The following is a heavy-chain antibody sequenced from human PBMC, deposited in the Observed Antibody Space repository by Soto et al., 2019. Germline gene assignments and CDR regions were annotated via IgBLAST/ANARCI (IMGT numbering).Heavy chain of an antibody. CDR1: GFTFDDYG. J-gene: IGHJ3*02. CDR2: INCHRGST. D-gene: IGHD3-3*01. Sequence: EVQLVESGAGVVRPGGSLRLSCAESGFTFDDYGMCWDRQPQETGLELVSGINCHRGSTGYADSVKGRFTISRDNAKHSLYLQMSSLRAADTAVYHSARDNPIVRVVECAFDIWGHRTMVTVAS. V-gene: IGHV3-20*01. CDR3: ARDNPIVRVVECAFDI.